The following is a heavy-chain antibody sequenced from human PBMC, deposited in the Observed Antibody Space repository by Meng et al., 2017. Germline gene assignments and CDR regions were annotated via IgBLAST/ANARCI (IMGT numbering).Heavy chain of an antibody. D-gene: IGHD6-19*01. CDR2: IYPGGNT. Sequence: QVHGRGVVEHLGSVSSYGVVSGGSISSVDWWSWVRHPPGKGLEWIGEIYPGGNTTYNPSLKSRVTISLDKSKNQFSLKLSSVTAADTAVYYCASWIYSCGWQWGQGTLVTVSS. CDR3: ASWIYSCGWQ. V-gene: IGHV4-4*02. CDR1: GGSISSVDW. J-gene: IGHJ4*02.